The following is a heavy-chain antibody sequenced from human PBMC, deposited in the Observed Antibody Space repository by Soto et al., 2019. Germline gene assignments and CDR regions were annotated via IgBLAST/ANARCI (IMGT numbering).Heavy chain of an antibody. D-gene: IGHD3-16*01. V-gene: IGHV1-69*12. CDR2: IIPIFGTA. J-gene: IGHJ6*02. CDR1: GGTFSSYA. CDR3: ARVCLKRYYYRMDV. Sequence: QVQLVQSGAEVKKPGSSVKVSCKASGGTFSSYAISWVRQAPGQGLEWMGGIIPIFGTANYAQKFQGRVTITADESSSTAYRELSSLRSEETAVYYCARVCLKRYYYRMDVWGQGTTVTVSS.